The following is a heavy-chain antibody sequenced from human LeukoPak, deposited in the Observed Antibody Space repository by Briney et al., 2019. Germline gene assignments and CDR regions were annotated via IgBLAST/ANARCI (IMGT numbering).Heavy chain of an antibody. Sequence: GGSLRLSCAASGLTFSSYGMHWVRQAPGKGLEWVAFIRYDGSNKYYADSVKGRFTISRDNSKNKLYLHMNSLSAEDTAVYYCAREKDIVVVPAAIQAPDDYWGQGTLVTVSS. D-gene: IGHD2-2*02. V-gene: IGHV3-30*02. CDR1: GLTFSSYG. J-gene: IGHJ4*02. CDR2: IRYDGSNK. CDR3: AREKDIVVVPAAIQAPDDY.